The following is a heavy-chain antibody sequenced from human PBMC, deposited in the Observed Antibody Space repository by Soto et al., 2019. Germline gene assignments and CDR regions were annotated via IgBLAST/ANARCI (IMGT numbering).Heavy chain of an antibody. D-gene: IGHD2-15*01. Sequence: SETLTITCPVSGGSISANYWSWIRQSPGKGLEWIGFVYYSGRTVYNPSLKSRVSISADTSKNQFSLRLSSVTAADTAVYYCARDDQSCHYGTCSWHFNYWGQGALVTVS. CDR1: GGSISANY. CDR3: ARDDQSCHYGTCSWHFNY. V-gene: IGHV4-59*01. J-gene: IGHJ4*02. CDR2: VYYSGRT.